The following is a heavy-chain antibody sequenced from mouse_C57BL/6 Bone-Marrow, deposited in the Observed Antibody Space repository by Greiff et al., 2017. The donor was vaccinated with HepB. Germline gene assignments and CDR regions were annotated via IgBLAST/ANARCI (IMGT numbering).Heavy chain of an antibody. V-gene: IGHV7-3*01. J-gene: IGHJ3*01. CDR3: ARYERLRRGNGFAY. D-gene: IGHD2-4*01. CDR1: GFTFTDYY. Sequence: EVQLVESGGGLVQPGGSLSLSCAASGFTFTDYYMSWVRQPPGKALEWLGFIRNKANGYTTEYSASVKGRFTISRDNSQSILYLQMNALRAEDSATYYWARYERLRRGNGFAYWGQGTLVTVSA. CDR2: IRNKANGYTT.